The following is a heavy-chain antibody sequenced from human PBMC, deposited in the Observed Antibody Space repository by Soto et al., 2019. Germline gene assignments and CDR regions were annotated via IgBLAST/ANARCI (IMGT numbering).Heavy chain of an antibody. V-gene: IGHV1-18*01. CDR3: ARGIGQWLVSDFDY. J-gene: IGHJ4*02. D-gene: IGHD6-19*01. CDR1: GYTFSSYG. Sequence: ASVKVSCKASGYTFSSYGLSWVRQAPGQGLEWMGWISAYNGNTNYAQKLQGRVTMTTDTSTSTAYMELRSLRSDDTAVYYCARGIGQWLVSDFDYWGQGTLVTVSS. CDR2: ISAYNGNT.